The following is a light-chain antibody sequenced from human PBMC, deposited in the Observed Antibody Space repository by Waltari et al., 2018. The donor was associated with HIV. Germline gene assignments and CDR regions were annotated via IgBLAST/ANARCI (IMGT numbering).Light chain of an antibody. J-gene: IGLJ2*01. CDR2: DVG. V-gene: IGLV2-23*02. Sequence: QSALTQPASVSGSPGQSITISCTGTSRDIGAYNYVSWYQQHPGKAPKLIIYDVGTRPSGVAARFSGSKSGNTASLTISGLQSEDEADDHCCAYAGPTGLSEVFGGGTKLTVL. CDR1: SRDIGAYNY. CDR3: CAYAGPTGLSEV.